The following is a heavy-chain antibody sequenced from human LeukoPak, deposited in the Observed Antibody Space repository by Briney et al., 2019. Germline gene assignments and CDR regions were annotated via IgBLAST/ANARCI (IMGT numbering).Heavy chain of an antibody. Sequence: GGSLRLSCAASGFIFSTYSMSWVRQAPGKGLEWVSSISRTSSYIYYADSVKGRFTFSRDNAKNSLYLQINSLRVEDTAVYYCARDRTGPDAFDIWGQGTMVTVSS. CDR2: ISRTSSYI. CDR3: ARDRTGPDAFDI. V-gene: IGHV3-21*01. J-gene: IGHJ3*02. CDR1: GFIFSTYS.